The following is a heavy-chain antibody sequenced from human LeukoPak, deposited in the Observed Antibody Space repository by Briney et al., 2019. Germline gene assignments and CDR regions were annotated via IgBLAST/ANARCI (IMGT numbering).Heavy chain of an antibody. V-gene: IGHV3-23*01. CDR2: ISSTGGTT. CDR1: GITFSSYG. J-gene: IGHJ6*03. CDR3: AKGGGYEAQYYYYYLDV. D-gene: IGHD5-12*01. Sequence: GALRLSCAASGITFSSYGMSWVRQAPGKGLEWVSSISSTGGTTYYADSVKGRFTISRDNSKNTLYLQMKSLRAEDTAVYYCAKGGGYEAQYYYYYLDVWGKGTTVTISS.